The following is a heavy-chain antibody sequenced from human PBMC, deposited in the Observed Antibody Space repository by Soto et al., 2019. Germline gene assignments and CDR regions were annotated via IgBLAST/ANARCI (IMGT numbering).Heavy chain of an antibody. CDR1: GFTFSSYW. J-gene: IGHJ3*02. CDR3: ARDKGNQAFDI. D-gene: IGHD3-10*01. Sequence: EVQLVESGGGLVQPGGSLRLSCAASGFTFSSYWMSCVRQAPGKGLEWVANTKPDGSEKYYVDSVKGRFTISRDNAKNSLYLQMNSLRAEDTAVYYCARDKGNQAFDIWGQGTMVTVSS. CDR2: TKPDGSEK. V-gene: IGHV3-7*01.